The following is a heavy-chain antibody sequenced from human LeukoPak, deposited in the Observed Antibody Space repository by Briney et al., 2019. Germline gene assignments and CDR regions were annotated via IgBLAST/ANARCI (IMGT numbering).Heavy chain of an antibody. V-gene: IGHV4-59*01. CDR2: IYYSGST. D-gene: IGHD2-15*01. CDR3: ARGGAALDY. Sequence: SETLSLTCSVSGGSISSDYWSWIRQPPGKGLEWIGYIYYSGSTNYNPSLKSRVTISIDTSKNQFSLKLSSVTAADTAVYYRARGGAALDYWGRGTLVTVSS. J-gene: IGHJ4*02. CDR1: GGSISSDY.